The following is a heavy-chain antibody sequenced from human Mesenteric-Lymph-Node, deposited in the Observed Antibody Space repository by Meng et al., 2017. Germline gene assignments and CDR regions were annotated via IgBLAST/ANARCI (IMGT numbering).Heavy chain of an antibody. CDR3: ARSFAVTMFDY. CDR1: GGSNSSSNW. V-gene: IGHV4-4*02. D-gene: IGHD2-21*02. CDR2: IYHSGIT. Sequence: QVLLQESGPGLVKPSGTLSLTCAVSGGSNSSSNWWSWVRQPPGKGLEWIGKIYHSGITIYNPSLKSRVTMSVDTSKTQFSLILNSVTAADTGVYYCARSFAVTMFDYWGQGTLVTVSS. J-gene: IGHJ4*02.